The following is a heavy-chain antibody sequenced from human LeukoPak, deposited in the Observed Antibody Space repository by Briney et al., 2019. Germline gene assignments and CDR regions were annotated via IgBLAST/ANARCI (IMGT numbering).Heavy chain of an antibody. CDR1: GVTFSSYA. V-gene: IGHV1-69*04. CDR3: ARDRRGDGYNWDYACDI. J-gene: IGHJ3*02. Sequence: AASVKVSCKASGVTFSSYAISWVRQAPGQGLEWMGRIIPIFGIANYAQTFQGRVTITADKSTSTAYMELSSLRSEDTAVYYCARDRRGDGYNWDYACDIWGGGTMVSVSS. CDR2: IIPIFGIA. D-gene: IGHD5-24*01.